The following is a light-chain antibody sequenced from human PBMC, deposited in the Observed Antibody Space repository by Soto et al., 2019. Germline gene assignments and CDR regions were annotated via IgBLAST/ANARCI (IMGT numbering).Light chain of an antibody. J-gene: IGKJ2*02. CDR2: KAS. Sequence: DIQMTQSPSTLSASVGDRVTITCRASQSISSWLAWYQQKPGKAPKLLIYKASNLQSGVPSRFSGSGSGTEFTLTISSLQPDDFATYYCQQYNSYSPCTFGQGAKLEIK. CDR3: QQYNSYSPCT. CDR1: QSISSW. V-gene: IGKV1-5*03.